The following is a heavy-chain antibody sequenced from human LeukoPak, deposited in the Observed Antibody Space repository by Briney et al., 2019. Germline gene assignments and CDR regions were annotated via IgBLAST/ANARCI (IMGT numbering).Heavy chain of an antibody. J-gene: IGHJ4*02. D-gene: IGHD6-6*01. CDR3: ARTDEYSSHYFDY. Sequence: PSETLSLTCTVSGGSISSYYWSWIRQPPGKGLEWIGYIYYSGSTNYNPSLKSRVTISVDTSKNQFSLKLSSVTAADTAVYYCARTDEYSSHYFDYWGQGTLVTVSS. CDR1: GGSISSYY. V-gene: IGHV4-59*08. CDR2: IYYSGST.